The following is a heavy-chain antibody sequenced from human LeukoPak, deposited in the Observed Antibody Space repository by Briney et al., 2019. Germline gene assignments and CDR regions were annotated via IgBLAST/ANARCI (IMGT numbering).Heavy chain of an antibody. CDR1: GGSMNNYY. CDR3: ARLGSVAMPFDY. Sequence: SETLSLTCTVSGGSMNNYYWNWLRQPPGKGLEWLGYSYYSGSTNYNPSLKSRVNISVDTSKNQFSLNLSSVTAADTAVYYCARLGSVAMPFDYWGQGTLVTVSS. J-gene: IGHJ4*02. CDR2: SYYSGST. D-gene: IGHD2-2*01. V-gene: IGHV4-59*08.